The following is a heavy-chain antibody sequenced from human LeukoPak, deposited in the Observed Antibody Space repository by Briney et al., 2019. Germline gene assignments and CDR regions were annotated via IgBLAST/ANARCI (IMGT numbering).Heavy chain of an antibody. V-gene: IGHV3-74*01. Sequence: GGSLRLSCAASGFTFSGYWMHWVRQAPGKGLVWVSRINSDGSTTSYADSVKGRFTISRDNAKNTLYLQMNSLRAEDTAVYYCARDASSSWSPSVYWGQGTLVTVSS. J-gene: IGHJ4*02. CDR3: ARDASSSWSPSVY. CDR2: INSDGSTT. D-gene: IGHD6-13*01. CDR1: GFTFSGYW.